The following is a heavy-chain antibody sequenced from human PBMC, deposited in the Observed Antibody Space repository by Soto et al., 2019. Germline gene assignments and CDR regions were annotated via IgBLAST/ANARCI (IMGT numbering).Heavy chain of an antibody. D-gene: IGHD3-22*01. Sequence: GGSLRLSCAASGFTFSSYAMSWVRQAPGKGLGWVSAISGSGGSTYYADSVKGRFTISRDNSKNTLYLQMNSLRAEDTAVYYCAKDHYYYDSSGYYSNWFDPWGQGTLVTVSS. J-gene: IGHJ5*02. CDR1: GFTFSSYA. V-gene: IGHV3-23*01. CDR3: AKDHYYYDSSGYYSNWFDP. CDR2: ISGSGGST.